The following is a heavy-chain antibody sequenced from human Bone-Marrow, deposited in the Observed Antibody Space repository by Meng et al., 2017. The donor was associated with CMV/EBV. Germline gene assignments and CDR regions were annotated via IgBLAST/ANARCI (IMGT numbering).Heavy chain of an antibody. V-gene: IGHV3-7*01. CDR2: IKQDGSEK. CDR3: ARRNWYFDL. Sequence: GESLKISCAASGFTFSTYCMNWVRQAPGKGLEWVANIKQDGSEKYYVDSVKGRFTISRDNAKNSLYLQMNSLRAEDTAVYYCARRNWYFDLWGRGTLVTVSS. CDR1: GFTFSTYC. J-gene: IGHJ2*01.